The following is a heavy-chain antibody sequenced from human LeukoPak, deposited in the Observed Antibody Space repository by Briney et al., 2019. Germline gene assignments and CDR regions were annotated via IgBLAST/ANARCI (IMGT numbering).Heavy chain of an antibody. CDR3: ARVTVDTREYSYGQPLGSDY. CDR1: GYTFTGYY. Sequence: ASVKVSCKASGYTFTGYYMHWVRQAPGQGLEWMGIINPSGGSTSYAQKFQGRVTMTRDMSTSTVYMELSSLRSEDTAVYYCARVTVDTREYSYGQPLGSDYWGQGTLVTVSS. J-gene: IGHJ4*02. CDR2: INPSGGST. D-gene: IGHD5-18*01. V-gene: IGHV1-46*01.